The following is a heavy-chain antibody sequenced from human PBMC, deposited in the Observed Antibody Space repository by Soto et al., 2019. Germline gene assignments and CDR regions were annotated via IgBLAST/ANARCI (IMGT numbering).Heavy chain of an antibody. J-gene: IGHJ3*02. CDR1: GGTFSSYA. CDR2: IIPIFGTA. D-gene: IGHD3-10*01. CDR3: AFGDHSGIKEVAFDI. Sequence: ASVKVSCKASGGTFSSYAISWVRQAPGQGLEWMGGIIPIFGTANYAQKFQGRVTITADESTSTAYMELSSLRSEDTAVYYCAFGDHSGIKEVAFDIWGQGTMVTVSS. V-gene: IGHV1-69*13.